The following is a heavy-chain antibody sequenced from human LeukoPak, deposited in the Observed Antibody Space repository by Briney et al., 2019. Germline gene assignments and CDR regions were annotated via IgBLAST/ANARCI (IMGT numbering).Heavy chain of an antibody. CDR3: AKGGKWDVTPFDY. J-gene: IGHJ4*02. V-gene: IGHV3-23*01. CDR1: GFTFTSYS. Sequence: GGSLRLSCTASGFTFTSYSMNWVRQAPGKGLEWVSTISGGGGSTYYADSVKGRFTISRDNSKNTLYLQVNSLRAEDTAVYYCAKGGKWDVTPFDYWGQGILVTVSS. CDR2: ISGGGGST. D-gene: IGHD1-26*01.